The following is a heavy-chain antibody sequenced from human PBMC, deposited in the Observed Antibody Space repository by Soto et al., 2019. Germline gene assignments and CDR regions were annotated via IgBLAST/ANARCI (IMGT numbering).Heavy chain of an antibody. CDR2: ISGSGGST. V-gene: IGHV3-23*01. CDR1: GSTFSSYA. J-gene: IGHJ3*02. D-gene: IGHD3-9*01. Sequence: GGSPRLSCAASGSTFSSYAMSWVRQAPGKGLEWVSAISGSGGSTYYADSVKGRFTISRDNSKNTLYLQMNSLRAEDTAVYYCAKDPAYYDILTGYHKDAFDIWGQGTMVTVSS. CDR3: AKDPAYYDILTGYHKDAFDI.